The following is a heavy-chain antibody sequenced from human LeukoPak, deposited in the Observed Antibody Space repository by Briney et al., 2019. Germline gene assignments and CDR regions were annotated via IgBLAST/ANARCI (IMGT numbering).Heavy chain of an antibody. CDR1: GFTYSDYY. J-gene: IGHJ4*02. D-gene: IGHD3-9*01. CDR2: ISSSSSYT. Sequence: GGSLRLSCAASGFTYSDYYMSWIRQAPGKGLEWVSYISSSSSYTNYADSVKGRFTISRDNAKNSLYLQMNSLRAEDTAVYYCARGAYSHYDILTGYYRGFDYWGQGTLVTVSS. V-gene: IGHV3-11*05. CDR3: ARGAYSHYDILTGYYRGFDY.